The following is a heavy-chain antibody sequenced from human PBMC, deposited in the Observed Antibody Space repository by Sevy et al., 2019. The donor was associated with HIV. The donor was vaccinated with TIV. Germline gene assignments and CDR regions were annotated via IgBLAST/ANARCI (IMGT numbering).Heavy chain of an antibody. J-gene: IGHJ1*01. CDR3: ARVAASYYDSGGYQEYFQH. D-gene: IGHD3-22*01. Sequence: ASVKVSCKASGYTFTSYYMHWVRQAPGQGLEWMGIINPSGGSTIYAQKFQDRVTMTRDTSTSTVYMELSSLRSEDTAVYYCARVAASYYDSGGYQEYFQHWGQGTLVTVSS. CDR2: INPSGGST. V-gene: IGHV1-46*01. CDR1: GYTFTSYY.